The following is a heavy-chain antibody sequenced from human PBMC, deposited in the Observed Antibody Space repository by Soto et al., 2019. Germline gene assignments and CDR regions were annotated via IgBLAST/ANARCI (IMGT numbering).Heavy chain of an antibody. V-gene: IGHV3-7*01. J-gene: IGHJ3*02. D-gene: IGHD1-20*01. CDR1: GFIFSSYW. CDR2: IRQDGSEK. Sequence: GGSLRLSCSASGFIFSSYWMNWVRQAPGKGLEWVANIRQDGSEKYYVDSMKGRFTISRDNANSLYLQMNSLRAADTAVYYCAGDGGPGGISSACYIWDQGTMGTVSS. CDR3: AGDGGPGGISSACYI.